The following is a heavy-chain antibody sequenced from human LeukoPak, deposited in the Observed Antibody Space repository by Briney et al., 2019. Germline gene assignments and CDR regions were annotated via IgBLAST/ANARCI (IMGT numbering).Heavy chain of an antibody. CDR2: IYYSGST. CDR3: ARLGYDSSGYYYEWFDP. D-gene: IGHD3-22*01. CDR1: GGSIGSYY. V-gene: IGHV4-59*01. Sequence: PSETLSLTCTVSGGSIGSYYWSWIRQPPGKGLEWIGYIYYSGSTNYNPSLKSRVTISVDTSKNQFSLKLSSVTAADTAVYYCARLGYDSSGYYYEWFDPWGQGTLVTVSS. J-gene: IGHJ5*02.